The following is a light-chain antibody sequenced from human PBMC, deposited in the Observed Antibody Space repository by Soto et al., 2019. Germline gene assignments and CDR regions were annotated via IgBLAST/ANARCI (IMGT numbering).Light chain of an antibody. Sequence: EIVLTQSPGTLSLSPGERATLSCRASQSVSSSYLAWYQQKPGQAPRPLIYRASSRATGIPDRLSGSGSGTDFTLTISRLEPEAFAVYYCLQYGSSPYTFGQGTTLEI. CDR1: QSVSSSY. J-gene: IGKJ2*01. CDR2: RAS. CDR3: LQYGSSPYT. V-gene: IGKV3-20*01.